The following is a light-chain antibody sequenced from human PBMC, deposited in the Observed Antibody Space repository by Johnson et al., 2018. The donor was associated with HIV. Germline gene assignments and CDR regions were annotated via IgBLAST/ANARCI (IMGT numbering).Light chain of an antibody. Sequence: QSVLTQPPSVSAAPGQKVTISCSGSSSTIGNNYVSWYQVLPGTAPTLLIYKNNERPSGIPDRFSGSKSGTSATLGITGLQTWDEADYYCGTWDTSLSAGGVFGTGTKVTVL. V-gene: IGLV1-51*02. CDR1: SSTIGNNY. J-gene: IGLJ1*01. CDR2: KNN. CDR3: GTWDTSLSAGGV.